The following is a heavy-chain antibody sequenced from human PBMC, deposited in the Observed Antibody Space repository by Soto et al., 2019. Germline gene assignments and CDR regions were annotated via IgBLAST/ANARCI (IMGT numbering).Heavy chain of an antibody. CDR3: TRYPRTAFDF. CDR1: GGSISSYA. CDR2: IYYSGST. Sequence: PSVTLCLTWAVSGGSISSYAWSWIRQPPGKGLEWIGYIYYSGSTNYNPSLRSRASISVDTSKNHLSLKLSSVTAADTAVYYCTRYPRTAFDFWGQGTMVTVSS. J-gene: IGHJ3*01. V-gene: IGHV4-59*01.